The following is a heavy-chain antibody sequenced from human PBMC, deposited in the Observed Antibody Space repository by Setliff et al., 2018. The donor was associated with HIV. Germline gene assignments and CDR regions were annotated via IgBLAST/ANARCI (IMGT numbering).Heavy chain of an antibody. CDR1: GGSISSYY. CDR3: AKVPTWGSVDY. V-gene: IGHV4-4*08. Sequence: LSLTCTVSGGSISSYYWSWIRQPPGKGLEWIGYIYTSGSTNYNPSLKSRVTISVDTSKNQFSLKLSSVTAADTAVYYCAKVPTWGSVDYWGQGTLVTVSS. D-gene: IGHD3-16*01. J-gene: IGHJ4*02. CDR2: IYTSGST.